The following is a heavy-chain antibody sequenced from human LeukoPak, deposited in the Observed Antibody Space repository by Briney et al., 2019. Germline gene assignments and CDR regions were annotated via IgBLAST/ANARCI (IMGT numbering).Heavy chain of an antibody. CDR3: ARDSLAGYGDPPYYFDY. J-gene: IGHJ4*02. V-gene: IGHV3-11*06. Sequence: GGSLRLSCAASGFTFSDYYMSWIRQAPGKGLEWVSSISSSSSYIYYADSVKGRFTISRDNAKNSLYLQMNSLRAEDTAVYYCARDSLAGYGDPPYYFDYWGQGTLVTVSS. CDR1: GFTFSDYY. CDR2: ISSSSSYI. D-gene: IGHD4-17*01.